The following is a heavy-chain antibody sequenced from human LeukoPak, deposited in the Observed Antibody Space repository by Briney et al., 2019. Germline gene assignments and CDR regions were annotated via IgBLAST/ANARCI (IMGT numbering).Heavy chain of an antibody. CDR1: GASISGYY. V-gene: IGHV4-59*01. CDR2: TYFSGST. D-gene: IGHD2-21*01. CDR3: ARGGETYLNWFDL. J-gene: IGHJ5*02. Sequence: SETLSLTRSVSGASISGYYWRWIRPPPRKGLEYIGCTYFSGSTNHNPSLPSRVTKSVDTSKNQFSLNLTSVTDTDTAVYYCARGGETYLNWFDLWGRGTLVTVSS.